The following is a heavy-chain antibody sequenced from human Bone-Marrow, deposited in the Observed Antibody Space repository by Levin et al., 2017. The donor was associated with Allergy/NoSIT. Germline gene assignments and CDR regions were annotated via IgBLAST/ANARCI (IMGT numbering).Heavy chain of an antibody. CDR3: GSYYVSGSLRWWFDP. V-gene: IGHV4-39*01. J-gene: IGHJ5*02. CDR1: GGSISSSSYY. Sequence: KTSETLSLTCTVSGGSISSSSYYWGWIRQPPGKGLEWIGSIYYSGRTYYNPSLKSRVTISVVTPKNQFSLRLRSVTAADTAAYYCGSYYVSGSLRWWFDPWGQGTLVTVSS. CDR2: IYYSGRT. D-gene: IGHD3-10*01.